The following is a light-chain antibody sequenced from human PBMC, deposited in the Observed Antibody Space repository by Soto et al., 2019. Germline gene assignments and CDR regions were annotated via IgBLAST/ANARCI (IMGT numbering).Light chain of an antibody. Sequence: EMVMTQSPATLSVSPGERATLSCRASQSVSSRLAWYQQKPGQGPRPLIYGASTRATGIPARFSGSGSGTEFTLSISSLQSEDFAVYYCQHYSTWLWTFGQGTKVEIK. J-gene: IGKJ1*01. V-gene: IGKV3-15*01. CDR1: QSVSSR. CDR3: QHYSTWLWT. CDR2: GAS.